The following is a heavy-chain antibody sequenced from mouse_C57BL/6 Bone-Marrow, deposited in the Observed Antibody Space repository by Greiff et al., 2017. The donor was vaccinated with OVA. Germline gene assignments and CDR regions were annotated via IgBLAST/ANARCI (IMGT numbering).Heavy chain of an antibody. CDR3: AIGGTAVVAYYAMDY. CDR1: GYTFTSYW. CDR2: IHPSDSDT. Sequence: QVQLQQPGAELVKPGASVKVSCKASGYTFTSYWMHWVKQRPGQGLEWIGRIHPSDSDTNYNQKFKGKATLTVDKSSSTAYMQLSSLTSENSAVYYCAIGGTAVVAYYAMDYWGQGTSVTVSS. D-gene: IGHD1-1*01. V-gene: IGHV1-74*01. J-gene: IGHJ4*01.